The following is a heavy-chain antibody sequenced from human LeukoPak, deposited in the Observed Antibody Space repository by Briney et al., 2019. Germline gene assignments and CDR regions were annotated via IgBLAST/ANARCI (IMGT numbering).Heavy chain of an antibody. J-gene: IGHJ4*02. CDR2: ISGSGGST. Sequence: GGSLRLSCAASGFTFSSCVMSWVRQAPGKGLEWVSAISGSGGSTYYADSVKGRFTISRDNSKNTLYLQMNSLRAEDTAVYYCAKRTATYYYDSSGSPLGYWGQGTLVTVSS. CDR3: AKRTATYYYDSSGSPLGY. D-gene: IGHD3-22*01. V-gene: IGHV3-23*01. CDR1: GFTFSSCV.